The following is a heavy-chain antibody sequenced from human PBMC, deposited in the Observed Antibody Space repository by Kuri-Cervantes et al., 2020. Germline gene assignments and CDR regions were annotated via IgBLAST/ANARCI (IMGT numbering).Heavy chain of an antibody. V-gene: IGHV3-33*08. Sequence: GESLKTSCAASGFTFSSYGMHWVRQAPGKGLEWVAVIWYDGSNKYYADSVKGRFTISRDNSKNTLYLQMNSLRAEDTAVYYCARGLRFLEWFDYYYMDVWGKGTTVAVSS. CDR3: ARGLRFLEWFDYYYMDV. D-gene: IGHD3-3*01. CDR1: GFTFSSYG. J-gene: IGHJ6*03. CDR2: IWYDGSNK.